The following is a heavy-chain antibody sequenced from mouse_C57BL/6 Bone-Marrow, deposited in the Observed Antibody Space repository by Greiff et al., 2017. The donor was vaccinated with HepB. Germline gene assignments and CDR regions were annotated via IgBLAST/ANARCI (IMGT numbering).Heavy chain of an antibody. J-gene: IGHJ4*01. Sequence: EVMLVESGGGLVQSGRSLRLSCATSGFTFSDFYMEWVRQAPGKGLEWIAASRNKANDYTTEYSASVKGRFIVSRDTSQSILYLQMNALRAEDTAIYYCARDAGDYDDGYAMDYWGQGTSVTVSS. CDR2: SRNKANDYTT. D-gene: IGHD2-4*01. CDR1: GFTFSDFY. V-gene: IGHV7-1*01. CDR3: ARDAGDYDDGYAMDY.